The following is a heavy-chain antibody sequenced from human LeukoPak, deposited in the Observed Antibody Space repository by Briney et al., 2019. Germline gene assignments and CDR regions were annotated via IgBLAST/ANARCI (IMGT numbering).Heavy chain of an antibody. V-gene: IGHV3-7*04. D-gene: IGHD5-24*01. Sequence: PGGSLRLSCAASGFTFSSYAMSWVSQAPGKGLEWVANIKQDGSKKSYVDSVKGRFTISRDNAKNSLYLQMNSLRAEDTAIYYCTRVGYIDEGIDYWGQGTLVTVSS. CDR1: GFTFSSYA. CDR3: TRVGYIDEGIDY. J-gene: IGHJ4*02. CDR2: IKQDGSKK.